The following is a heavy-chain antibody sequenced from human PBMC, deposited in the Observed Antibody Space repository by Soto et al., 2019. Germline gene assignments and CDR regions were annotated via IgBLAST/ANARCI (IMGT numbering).Heavy chain of an antibody. CDR2: ISDSGGNT. J-gene: IGHJ4*02. Sequence: PGGSLRLSCAASGFTFSSYAMSWVRRAPGKGLEWVSTISDSGGNTYYADSVKGRFTISRDNSKNSLYLQMNSLRAEDTAVYYCAKGSGYSGTYHGFDYWGQGTLVTVSS. D-gene: IGHD1-26*01. CDR3: AKGSGYSGTYHGFDY. CDR1: GFTFSSYA. V-gene: IGHV3-23*01.